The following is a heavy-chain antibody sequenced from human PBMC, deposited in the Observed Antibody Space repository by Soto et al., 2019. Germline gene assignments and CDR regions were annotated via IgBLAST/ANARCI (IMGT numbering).Heavy chain of an antibody. V-gene: IGHV4-30-2*01. CDR2: IYHSGST. CDR1: GGSISSGGYS. CDR3: ARHNDGSGSTYFDY. D-gene: IGHD3-10*01. Sequence: SETLSLTCAVSGGSISSGGYSWSWIRQPPGKGLEWIGYIYHSGSTYYNPSLKSRVTISVDRSKNQFSLKLNSMTAADTAVYYCARHNDGSGSTYFDYWGQETLVTVSS. J-gene: IGHJ4*02.